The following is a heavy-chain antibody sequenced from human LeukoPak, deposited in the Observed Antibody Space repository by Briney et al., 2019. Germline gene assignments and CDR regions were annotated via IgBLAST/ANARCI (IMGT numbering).Heavy chain of an antibody. V-gene: IGHV3-23*01. D-gene: IGHD3-22*01. CDR1: GFTFSSYA. J-gene: IGHJ4*02. CDR3: ARRAGDYSHPYDY. CDR2: ISGSDGST. Sequence: GGSLRLSCAASGFTFSSYAMNWVRQAPGKGLEWVSVISGSDGSTYYADSVKGRFTISRDSSKNTLYLQMNSLRAEDTAVYYCARRAGDYSHPYDYWGQGTLVTVSS.